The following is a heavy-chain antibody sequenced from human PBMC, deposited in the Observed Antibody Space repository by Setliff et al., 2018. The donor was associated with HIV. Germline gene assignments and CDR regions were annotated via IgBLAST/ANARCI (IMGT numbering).Heavy chain of an antibody. CDR2: ISPYDLSE. D-gene: IGHD7-27*01. Sequence: GASVKVSCKASGYTFIDYFIHWVRQAPGQGLEWMGWISPYDLSERNSQRFRGRVTMTRDTSINAAYLDLSGLTSDDTAVYYCARQFSNSFDYWGQGALVTVSS. CDR1: GYTFIDYF. J-gene: IGHJ4*02. CDR3: ARQFSNSFDY. V-gene: IGHV1-2*02.